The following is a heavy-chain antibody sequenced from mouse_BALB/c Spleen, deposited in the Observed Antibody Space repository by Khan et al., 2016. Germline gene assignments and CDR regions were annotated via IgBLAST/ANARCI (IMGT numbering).Heavy chain of an antibody. V-gene: IGHV4-1*02. D-gene: IGHD3-3*01. CDR2: INSDSSSI. J-gene: IGHJ3*01. CDR1: GFDFSRYW. Sequence: EVELVEAGGGLVQPGGSLKLSCAASGFDFSRYWMNWVRQAPGKGLEWIGEINSDSSSINYTPFLKDKFIISRDNAKNTLYLQMSKVRSEDTALYYCASEGVRPWFAYWGQGTLVTVSA. CDR3: ASEGVRPWFAY.